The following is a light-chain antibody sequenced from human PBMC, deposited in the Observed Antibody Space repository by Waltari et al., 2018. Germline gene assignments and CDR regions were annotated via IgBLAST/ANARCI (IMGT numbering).Light chain of an antibody. CDR1: SSNIGAGDE. J-gene: IGLJ2*01. Sequence: SGLTQPPSVSGAPGQTVTISCTGSSSNIGAGDEVHWYQPLPGTAPKLLIYGDNTRPAGCPDRFAATKSGTSASLAITGLQAKDEADYYCQSYDSSLSGSIFGGGTKLTVL. CDR3: QSYDSSLSGSI. V-gene: IGLV1-40*01. CDR2: GDN.